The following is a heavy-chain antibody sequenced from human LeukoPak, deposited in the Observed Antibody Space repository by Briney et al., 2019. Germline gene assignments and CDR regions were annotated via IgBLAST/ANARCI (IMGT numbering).Heavy chain of an antibody. J-gene: IGHJ4*02. D-gene: IGHD3-3*01. Sequence: PSETLSLSCAVYGGSFSGYYRSWIRQPPGKGLEWIGEINHSGSTNYNPSLKSRVTISVDTSKNQFSLKLSSVTAADTAVYYCARGGYDFWSGYPHDYWGQGTLVTVSS. CDR2: INHSGST. CDR1: GGSFSGYY. CDR3: ARGGYDFWSGYPHDY. V-gene: IGHV4-34*01.